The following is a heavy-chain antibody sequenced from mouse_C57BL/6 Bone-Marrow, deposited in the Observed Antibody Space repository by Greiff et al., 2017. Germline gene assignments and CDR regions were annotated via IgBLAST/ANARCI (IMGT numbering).Heavy chain of an antibody. D-gene: IGHD2-1*01. Sequence: QVQLQHLGAELVRPGSSVKLSCKASGSTFTSYWLAWVKQRPGQGLEWIGNIYPSDSETHYNQKFKDKATLTVDKSSSTAYMQLSSLTSEDSAVYYCARWTYGKSYWGQGTTLTVSS. V-gene: IGHV1-61*01. J-gene: IGHJ2*01. CDR1: GSTFTSYW. CDR2: IYPSDSET. CDR3: ARWTYGKSY.